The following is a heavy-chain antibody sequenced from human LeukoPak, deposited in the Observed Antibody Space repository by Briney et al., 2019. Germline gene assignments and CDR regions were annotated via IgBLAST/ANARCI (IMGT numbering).Heavy chain of an antibody. CDR2: IIPIFGTA. CDR1: GGTFSSYA. CDR3: ARVAYYYGSGKGFDI. V-gene: IGHV1-69*01. D-gene: IGHD3-10*01. Sequence: SVKVSCKASGGTFSSYAISWVRQAPGQGLEWMGGIIPIFGTANFAQKFQGRVTITADESTSTAYMELSSLRSEDTAVYYCARVAYYYGSGKGFDIWGQGTMVTVSS. J-gene: IGHJ3*02.